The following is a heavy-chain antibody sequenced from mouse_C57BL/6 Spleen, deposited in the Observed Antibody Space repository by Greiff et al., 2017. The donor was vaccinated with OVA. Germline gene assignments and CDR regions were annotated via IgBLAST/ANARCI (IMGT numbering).Heavy chain of an antibody. V-gene: IGHV5-17*01. CDR3: AREQLSY. Sequence: EVQRVESGGGLVKPGGSLKLSCAASGFTFSDYGMHWVRQAPEKGLEWVAYISSGSSTIYYADTVKGRFTISRDNAKNTLFLQMTSLRSEDTAMYYCAREQLSYWGQGTLVTVSA. J-gene: IGHJ3*01. D-gene: IGHD3-1*01. CDR1: GFTFSDYG. CDR2: ISSGSSTI.